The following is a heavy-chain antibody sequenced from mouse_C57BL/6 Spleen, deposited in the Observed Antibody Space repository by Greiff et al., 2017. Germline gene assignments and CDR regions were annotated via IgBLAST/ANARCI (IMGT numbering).Heavy chain of an antibody. D-gene: IGHD1-1*01. V-gene: IGHV1-82*01. CDR1: GYAFSSSW. Sequence: VHLVESGPELVKPGASVKISCKASGYAFSSSWMNWVKQRPGKGLEWIGRIYPGDGDTNYNGKFKGKATLTADKSSSTAYMQLSSLTSEDSAVYFCARSGYYGSRGDWYFDVWGTGTTVTVSS. J-gene: IGHJ1*03. CDR2: IYPGDGDT. CDR3: ARSGYYGSRGDWYFDV.